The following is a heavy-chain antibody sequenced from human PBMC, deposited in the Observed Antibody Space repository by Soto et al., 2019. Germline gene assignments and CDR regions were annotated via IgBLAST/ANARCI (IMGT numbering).Heavy chain of an antibody. CDR1: GGSISSGGYS. V-gene: IGHV4-30-2*01. Sequence: TLSLTCAVSGGSISSGGYSWSLIRQPPGKGLEWIGYIYHSGSTYYNPSLKSRVTISVDRSKNQFSLKLSSVNAADTAVYYCARRDEYGDYGIDYWGQGTLVTVSS. D-gene: IGHD4-17*01. CDR2: IYHSGST. CDR3: ARRDEYGDYGIDY. J-gene: IGHJ4*02.